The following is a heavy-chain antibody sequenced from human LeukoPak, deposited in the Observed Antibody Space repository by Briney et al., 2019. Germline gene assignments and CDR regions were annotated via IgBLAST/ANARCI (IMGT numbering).Heavy chain of an antibody. CDR2: IYYSGST. Sequence: SETLSLTCTVSGGSISSSSYYWGWIRQPPGKGLEWIGSIYYSGSTYYNPSLKSRVTISVDTSKNQFSLKLSSVTAADTAVYYCARGNVDYYDSSGYYGWYFDLWGRGTLVTVSS. J-gene: IGHJ2*01. CDR1: GGSISSSSYY. D-gene: IGHD3-22*01. CDR3: ARGNVDYYDSSGYYGWYFDL. V-gene: IGHV4-39*07.